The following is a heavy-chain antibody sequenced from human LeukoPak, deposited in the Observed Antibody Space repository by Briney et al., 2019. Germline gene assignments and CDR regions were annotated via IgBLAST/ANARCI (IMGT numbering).Heavy chain of an antibody. D-gene: IGHD3-22*01. CDR3: ARGLPDSSGYYPGWYFDL. CDR2: IDSDGGST. V-gene: IGHV3-74*01. Sequence: GGSLRLSCAASGFTFSNYWMHWVRQAPGKGLMWVSRIDSDGGSTSYADSVKGRFTIFRDNTRNTLYLQMNSLRAEDTAVYYCARGLPDSSGYYPGWYFDLWGRGTLVTVSS. CDR1: GFTFSNYW. J-gene: IGHJ2*01.